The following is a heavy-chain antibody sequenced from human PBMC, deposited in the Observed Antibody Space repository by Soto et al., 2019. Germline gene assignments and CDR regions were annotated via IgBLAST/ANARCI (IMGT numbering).Heavy chain of an antibody. Sequence: EVQLMESGGGLVQPGRSLRLSCAASGFSFEDYAMHWVRQAPGKGLEWVSGIAWNSDIIGYADSVKGRFNISRENGKNSLYLQMNSLRPEDTALYYCAKDHYGSAIYGMDVWGQGTTVTVSS. CDR2: IAWNSDII. D-gene: IGHD3-10*01. V-gene: IGHV3-9*01. CDR3: AKDHYGSAIYGMDV. J-gene: IGHJ6*02. CDR1: GFSFEDYA.